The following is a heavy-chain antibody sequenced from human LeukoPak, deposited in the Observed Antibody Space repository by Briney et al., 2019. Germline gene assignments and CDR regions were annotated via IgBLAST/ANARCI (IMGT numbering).Heavy chain of an antibody. J-gene: IGHJ4*02. CDR2: ISYDGSNI. CDR1: GFTFSSYG. V-gene: IGHV3-30*03. CDR3: ARDPAKFWSGHDY. D-gene: IGHD3-3*01. Sequence: GGSLRLSCAASGFTFSSYGMHWVRQAPGKGLEWVAVISYDGSNIYYADSVKGRFTISRDNSKNTLYVQMNSLRAEDTAVYYCARDPAKFWSGHDYWGQGTLVTVSS.